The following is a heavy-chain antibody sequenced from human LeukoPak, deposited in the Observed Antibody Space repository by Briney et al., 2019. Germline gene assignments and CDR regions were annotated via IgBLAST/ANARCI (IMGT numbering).Heavy chain of an antibody. Sequence: ASVKVSCKASGYTFTSYYMHWVRQAPGQGLEWMGIINPSGGSTSYAQKFQGRVTMTRDMSTSTVYMELSSLRSEDTAVYYCASRGPPRCSGGSCYSFDYWGQGTLVTVSS. CDR2: INPSGGST. J-gene: IGHJ4*02. CDR1: GYTFTSYY. CDR3: ASRGPPRCSGGSCYSFDY. D-gene: IGHD2-15*01. V-gene: IGHV1-46*01.